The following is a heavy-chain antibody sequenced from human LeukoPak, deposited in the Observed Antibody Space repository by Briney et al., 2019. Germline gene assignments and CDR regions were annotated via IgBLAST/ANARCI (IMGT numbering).Heavy chain of an antibody. V-gene: IGHV4-30-4*01. Sequence: PSETLSLTCTVSGGSISSGDYYWSWIRQPPGKGLEWIGYIYYSGSTYYNPSLKSRVTISVDTSKNQFSLKLSSVTAADTAVYYYARDYGDYGYYYGMDVWGQGTTVTVSS. CDR1: GGSISSGDYY. CDR3: ARDYGDYGYYYGMDV. J-gene: IGHJ6*02. D-gene: IGHD4-17*01. CDR2: IYYSGST.